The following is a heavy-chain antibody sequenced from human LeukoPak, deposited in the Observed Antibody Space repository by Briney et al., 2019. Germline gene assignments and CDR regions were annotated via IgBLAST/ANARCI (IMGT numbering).Heavy chain of an antibody. V-gene: IGHV3-30-3*01. CDR3: ARDPYLTGIAAAPLPQH. J-gene: IGHJ1*01. CDR2: ISYDGSNK. D-gene: IGHD6-13*01. Sequence: PGGSLRLSCAASGFTFSSYAMHWVRQAPGKGLEWVAVISYDGSNKYYADSVKGRFTISRDNSKNTLYLQMNSPRAEDTAVYYCARDPYLTGIAAAPLPQHWGQGTLVTVSS. CDR1: GFTFSSYA.